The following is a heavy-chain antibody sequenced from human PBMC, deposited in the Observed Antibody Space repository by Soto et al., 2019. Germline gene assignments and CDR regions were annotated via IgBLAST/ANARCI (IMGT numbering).Heavy chain of an antibody. V-gene: IGHV3-23*01. CDR3: ANFGKGAYYYYGMDV. J-gene: IGHJ6*02. D-gene: IGHD3-10*01. Sequence: GGSLRLSCAASGFTFSSYAMSWVRRAPGKGLEWVSGISGSGGSTNYADSVKGRFTISRDNSKNTLYLQMNSLRAEDTAVYYCANFGKGAYYYYGMDVWGQGTTVTVSS. CDR2: ISGSGGST. CDR1: GFTFSSYA.